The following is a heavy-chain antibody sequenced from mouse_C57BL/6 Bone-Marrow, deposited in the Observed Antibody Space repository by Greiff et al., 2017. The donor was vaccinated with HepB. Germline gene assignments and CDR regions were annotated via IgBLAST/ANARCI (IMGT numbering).Heavy chain of an antibody. J-gene: IGHJ3*01. CDR2: IYPGNSDT. CDR1: GYTFTSYW. Sequence: DVHLVESGTVLARPGASVKMSCKTSGYTFTSYWMHWVKQRPGQGLEWIGAIYPGNSDTSYNQKFKGKAKLTAVTSASTAYMELSSLTNEDSAVYYCTRSGYYYGSIHVGFAYWGQGTLVTVSA. V-gene: IGHV1-5*01. CDR3: TRSGYYYGSIHVGFAY. D-gene: IGHD1-1*01.